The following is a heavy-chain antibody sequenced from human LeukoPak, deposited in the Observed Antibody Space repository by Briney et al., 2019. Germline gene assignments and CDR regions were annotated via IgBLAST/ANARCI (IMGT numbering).Heavy chain of an antibody. CDR2: ISGGGGGT. CDR3: AKISTPIPAAGAMDN. Sequence: GGSLRLSCAASGFTFRSYAMSWVRQAPGQGLEWVSSISGGGGGTYYANSVKGRFTISRDNSKSTLYLQMNGLRAEDTAVYYCAKISTPIPAAGAMDNWGQGTLVTVSS. CDR1: GFTFRSYA. J-gene: IGHJ4*02. D-gene: IGHD6-13*01. V-gene: IGHV3-23*01.